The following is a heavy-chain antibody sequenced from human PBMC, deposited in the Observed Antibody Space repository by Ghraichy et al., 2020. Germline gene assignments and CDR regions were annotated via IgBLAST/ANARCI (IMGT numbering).Heavy chain of an antibody. J-gene: IGHJ3*02. V-gene: IGHV4-31*03. CDR1: GGSISSGGYY. CDR2: IYYSGST. D-gene: IGHD3/OR15-3a*01. Sequence: SETLSLTCTVSGGSISSGGYYWSWIRQHPGKGLEWIGYIYYSGSTYYNPSLKSRVTISVDTSKNQFSLKLSSVTAADTAVYYCAREGRTDEGDAFDIWGQGTMVTVSS. CDR3: AREGRTDEGDAFDI.